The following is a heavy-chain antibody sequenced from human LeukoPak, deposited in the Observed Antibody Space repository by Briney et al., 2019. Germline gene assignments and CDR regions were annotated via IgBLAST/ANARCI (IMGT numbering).Heavy chain of an antibody. V-gene: IGHV3-48*03. J-gene: IGHJ4*02. CDR3: AREDLQAFDC. Sequence: PGGPLRLSCAASGFTFSTYEMNWVRQAPGEGLEWVSYISSSGSTIYYADSVKGRFTISRDDAKNSLYLQMNSLRADDTAVYYCAREDLQAFDCWGQGTLVTVSS. CDR2: ISSSGSTI. CDR1: GFTFSTYE.